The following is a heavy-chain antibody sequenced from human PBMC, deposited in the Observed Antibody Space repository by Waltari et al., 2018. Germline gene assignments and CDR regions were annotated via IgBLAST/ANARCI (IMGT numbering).Heavy chain of an antibody. D-gene: IGHD3-3*01. Sequence: QVQLVQSGAEVKKPGASVKVSCKASGYTFTSYGISWVRQAPGQGLEWMGWSSAYNGNTNYAQKLKGRVTMTTDTSTSTAYMELRSLRSDDTAVYYCAREGQGYDFWSGYYYFDYWGQGTLVTVSS. J-gene: IGHJ4*02. CDR3: AREGQGYDFWSGYYYFDY. CDR1: GYTFTSYG. CDR2: SSAYNGNT. V-gene: IGHV1-18*01.